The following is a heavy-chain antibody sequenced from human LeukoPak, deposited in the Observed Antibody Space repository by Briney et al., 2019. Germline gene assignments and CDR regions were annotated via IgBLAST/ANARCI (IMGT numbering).Heavy chain of an antibody. CDR1: GGSISSYY. J-gene: IGHJ4*02. CDR2: IYTSGST. V-gene: IGHV4-4*07. CDR3: ARESMIVVGYFDY. Sequence: SETLSLTCTVSGGSISSYYWSWIWQPAGKGLGWIGRIYTSGSTNYNPSLKSRVTMSVDTSKNQFSLKLSSVTAADTAVYYCARESMIVVGYFDYWGQGTLVTVSS. D-gene: IGHD3-22*01.